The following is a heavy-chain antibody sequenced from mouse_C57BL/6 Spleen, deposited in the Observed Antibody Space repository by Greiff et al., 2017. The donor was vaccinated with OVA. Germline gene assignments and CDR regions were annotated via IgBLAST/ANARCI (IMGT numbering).Heavy chain of an antibody. CDR1: GYTFTSYW. J-gene: IGHJ4*01. CDR3: ARNWDYARDH. CDR2: IDPSASYT. Sequence: QVQLKQPGAELVMPGASVKLSCKASGYTFTSYWMHWVKQRPGQGLEWIGEIDPSASYTNYNQKFKGKSTLTVDKSSSTAYMQLSSLTSEDSAVYYCARNWDYARDHWGQGTSVTVSS. V-gene: IGHV1-69*01.